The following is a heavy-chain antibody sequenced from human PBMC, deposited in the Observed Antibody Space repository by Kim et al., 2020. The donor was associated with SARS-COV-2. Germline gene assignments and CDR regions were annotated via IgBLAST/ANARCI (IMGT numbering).Heavy chain of an antibody. D-gene: IGHD3-16*02. V-gene: IGHV4-59*01. J-gene: IGHJ4*02. CDR2: IYYSGST. Sequence: SETLSLTCTVSGGSISRYYWSWIRQPPGKGLEWIGYIYYSGSTNYNPSLKSRVTISVDTSKNQFSLKLSSVTAADTAVYYCAREFYDYVWGSYRFFDYWGQRTLVTVSS. CDR1: GGSISRYY. CDR3: AREFYDYVWGSYRFFDY.